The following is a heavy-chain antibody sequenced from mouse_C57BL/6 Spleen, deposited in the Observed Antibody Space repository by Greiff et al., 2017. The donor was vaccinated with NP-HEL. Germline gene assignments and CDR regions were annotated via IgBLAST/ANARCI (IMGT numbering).Heavy chain of an antibody. CDR3: ARSESYDGYYEGAMDY. Sequence: QVQLQQPGAELVRPGTSVKLSCKASGYTFTSYWMHWVKQRPGQGLEWIGVIDPSDSYTNYNQKFKGKATLTVDTSSSTAYMQLSSMTSEDSAVYYCARSESYDGYYEGAMDYWGQGTSVTVSS. CDR1: GYTFTSYW. CDR2: IDPSDSYT. V-gene: IGHV1-59*01. D-gene: IGHD2-3*01. J-gene: IGHJ4*01.